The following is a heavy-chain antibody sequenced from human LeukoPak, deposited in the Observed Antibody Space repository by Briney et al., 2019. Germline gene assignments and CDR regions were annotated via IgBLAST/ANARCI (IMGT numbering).Heavy chain of an antibody. D-gene: IGHD6-19*01. Sequence: GGSLRLSCAASGFSFKDYNMHWVRQAPGKGLEWVAVITYDGSNKYYTDSVKGRFTISRDSSKSTLYLQMNSLRAEDTAVYYCAKVRWDNSGWYYLDYWGQGTLVTVSS. CDR3: AKVRWDNSGWYYLDY. V-gene: IGHV3-30*18. CDR2: ITYDGSNK. J-gene: IGHJ4*02. CDR1: GFSFKDYN.